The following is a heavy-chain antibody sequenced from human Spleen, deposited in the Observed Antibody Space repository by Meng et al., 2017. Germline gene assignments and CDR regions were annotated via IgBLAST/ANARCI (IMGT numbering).Heavy chain of an antibody. CDR2: IIPMFGTG. D-gene: IGHD1-26*01. Sequence: QVQLVPSGAEVKKPGSSVKVFCKASGGTFNTYAISWVRQAPGQGLEWMGGIIPMFGTGKYAQKFQGRVTITTDESTSTAYMELRSLGYEDTAIYYCARGSGTYSFKESSNIWGLGTMVTVSS. CDR3: ARGSGTYSFKESSNI. J-gene: IGHJ3*02. CDR1: GGTFNTYA. V-gene: IGHV1-69*05.